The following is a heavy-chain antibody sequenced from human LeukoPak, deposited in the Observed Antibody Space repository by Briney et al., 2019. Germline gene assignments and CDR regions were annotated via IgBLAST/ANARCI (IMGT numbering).Heavy chain of an antibody. V-gene: IGHV3-64*01. Sequence: GGSLRLSCAASGFSISSYALHWVRQAPGKGLQYVSGISNGGSIDYANSVKGRFTISRDNSKNTLYLQMGSLRPEDMAVYYRARDFSYGSGFDYWGQGILVTVSS. CDR3: ARDFSYGSGFDY. CDR1: GFSISSYA. CDR2: ISNGGSI. D-gene: IGHD5-18*01. J-gene: IGHJ4*02.